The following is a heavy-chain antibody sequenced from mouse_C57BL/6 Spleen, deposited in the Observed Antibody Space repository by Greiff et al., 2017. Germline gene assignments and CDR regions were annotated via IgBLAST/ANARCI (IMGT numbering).Heavy chain of an antibody. Sequence: VKLVESGPELVKPGASVKISCKASGYAFRSSWLNWVKQRPGQGLEWIGRISPGGGDTNYNGKFTGKATLTADKSSSTAYMQLSSLTSEDSAVYFCARYGYDVYYAMDYWGQGTSVTVSS. D-gene: IGHD2-2*01. CDR3: ARYGYDVYYAMDY. CDR1: GYAFRSSW. V-gene: IGHV1-82*01. CDR2: ISPGGGDT. J-gene: IGHJ4*01.